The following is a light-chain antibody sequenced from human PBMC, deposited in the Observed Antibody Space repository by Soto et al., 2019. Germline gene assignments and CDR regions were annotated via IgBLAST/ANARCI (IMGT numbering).Light chain of an antibody. CDR2: DVS. CDR3: QQYHGYWT. Sequence: IQMTQSPSMLSASVGDRVTNTCRASQSISASLAWYQQKPGKAPKLLIYDVSTLENGVPSRFSSSGSGTDFTLTISSLQADDFATYFCQQYHGYWTFGQGTKVEI. CDR1: QSISAS. J-gene: IGKJ1*01. V-gene: IGKV1-5*01.